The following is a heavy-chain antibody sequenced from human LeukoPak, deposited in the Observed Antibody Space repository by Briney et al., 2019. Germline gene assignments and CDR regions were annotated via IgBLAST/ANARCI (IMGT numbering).Heavy chain of an antibody. CDR2: IYYSGGT. J-gene: IGHJ4*02. CDR1: GGSFSSYY. CDR3: ARDFSAMGTPYFDY. V-gene: IGHV4-59*01. Sequence: PSETLSLTCTVSGGSFSSYYWSWIRQPPGKGLEWIGYIYYSGGTNYNSSLKSRVTISVDTSKNQFSLKLSSVTAADTAVYYCARDFSAMGTPYFDYWGQGTLVTVSS. D-gene: IGHD5-18*01.